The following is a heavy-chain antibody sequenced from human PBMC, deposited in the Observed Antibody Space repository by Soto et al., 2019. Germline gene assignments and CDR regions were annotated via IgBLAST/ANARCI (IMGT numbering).Heavy chain of an antibody. CDR2: ISTYNGNT. D-gene: IGHD3-22*01. CDR1: GYTFTTYG. V-gene: IGHV1-18*01. J-gene: IGHJ4*02. Sequence: QVQLVQSGAEVKKPGASVKVSCKASGYTFTTYGMSWVRQAPGQGLDWMGWISTYNGNTKYAERIQGRVNMTTDTTTSTAYMEMRRLRSDDTAVYYCATGPTDYYDNSGDYFLDYWGQGTLVTVSS. CDR3: ATGPTDYYDNSGDYFLDY.